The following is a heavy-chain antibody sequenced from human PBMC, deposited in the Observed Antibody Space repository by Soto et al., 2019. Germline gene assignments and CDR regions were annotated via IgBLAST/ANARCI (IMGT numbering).Heavy chain of an antibody. CDR3: AHFYYDILTGYFDY. D-gene: IGHD3-9*01. J-gene: IGHJ4*02. V-gene: IGHV3-9*01. CDR1: GFTFDDYA. Sequence: SLRLSCAASGFTFDDYAMHWVRQAPGKGLEWVSGISWNSGSIGYADSVKSRLTITKDTSKNQVVLTMTNMDPVDTATYYCAHFYYDILTGYFDYWGQGTLVTVSP. CDR2: ISWNSGSI.